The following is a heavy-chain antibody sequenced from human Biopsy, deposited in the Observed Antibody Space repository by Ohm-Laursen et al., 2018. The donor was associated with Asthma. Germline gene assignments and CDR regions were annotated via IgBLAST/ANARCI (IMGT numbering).Heavy chain of an antibody. V-gene: IGHV1-18*04. CDR3: VRDKVVVVPGSKGPTDWFDP. D-gene: IGHD2-15*01. J-gene: IGHJ5*02. Sequence: ASVKVSCKASGYTFSNYAISWVRQAPGQGLEWMGWISGYNGGTQFAQNVKGRLSLTTDTSTSTAYMELRSLTSDDTAVYYCVRDKVVVVPGSKGPTDWFDPWGQGTLVTVSS. CDR2: ISGYNGGT. CDR1: GYTFSNYA.